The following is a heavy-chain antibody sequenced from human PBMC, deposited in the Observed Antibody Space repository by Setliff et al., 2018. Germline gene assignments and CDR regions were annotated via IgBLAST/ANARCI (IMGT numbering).Heavy chain of an antibody. J-gene: IGHJ4*02. CDR3: ARYRIYFDSSGQTQYYLDY. Sequence: SETLSLTCTVSDVSISSSSFYWAWIRQPPGKGLEWIGSIYYSGSTYYNPSLTSRVTISVDTSKNQFSLNLNSVTAADTAVYYCARYRIYFDSSGQTQYYLDYWGQGTLVTVSS. V-gene: IGHV4-39*07. CDR2: IYYSGST. CDR1: DVSISSSSFY. D-gene: IGHD3-22*01.